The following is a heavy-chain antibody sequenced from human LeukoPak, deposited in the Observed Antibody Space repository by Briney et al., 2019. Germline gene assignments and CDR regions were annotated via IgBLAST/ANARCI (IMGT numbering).Heavy chain of an antibody. J-gene: IGHJ4*02. CDR2: LYSDGNT. CDR1: GFTFSSYA. D-gene: IGHD1-14*01. CDR3: ARGVEPLAANTLAY. Sequence: GGSLRLSCAASGFTFSSYAMSWVRQAPGKGLEWVSVLYSDGNTKYAGSVQGRFTISRDNSKNTLYLEMNSLSPDDTAVYYCARGVEPLAANTLAYWGQGTLVTVSS. V-gene: IGHV3-23*03.